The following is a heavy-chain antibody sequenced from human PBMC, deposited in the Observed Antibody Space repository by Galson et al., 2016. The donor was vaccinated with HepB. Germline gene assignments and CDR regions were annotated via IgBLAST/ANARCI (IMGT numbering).Heavy chain of an antibody. CDR1: GFTFSNLA. Sequence: SLRLSCAASGFTFSNLAMSWVRQAPGRGLEWVLALTAHGTSPYNVDSVKGDFTISRVNSKNTLFLQMNSLRVEDTAIYYCARVPNSDWLVWDYFDYWGQGILVTVSS. V-gene: IGHV3-23*01. CDR3: ARVPNSDWLVWDYFDY. J-gene: IGHJ4*02. D-gene: IGHD3-9*01. CDR2: LTAHGTSP.